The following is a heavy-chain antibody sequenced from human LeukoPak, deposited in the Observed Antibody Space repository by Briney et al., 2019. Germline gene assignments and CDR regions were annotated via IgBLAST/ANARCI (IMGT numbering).Heavy chain of an antibody. CDR1: GGSISSYY. CDR3: AREPGNYDFWSGYYSHYYYYMDV. CDR2: IYTSGST. V-gene: IGHV4-4*07. Sequence: SETLSLTCTVSGGSISSYYWSWIRQPDGTGLEWIGRIYTSGSTNYNPSLKSRVTMSVDTSKNQFSLKLSSVTAADTAVYYCAREPGNYDFWSGYYSHYYYYMDVWGKGTTVTVSS. D-gene: IGHD3-3*01. J-gene: IGHJ6*03.